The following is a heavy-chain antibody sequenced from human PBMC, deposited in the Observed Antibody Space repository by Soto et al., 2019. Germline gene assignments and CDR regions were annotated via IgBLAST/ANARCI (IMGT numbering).Heavy chain of an antibody. CDR3: ARAYYDFWSCYPR. D-gene: IGHD3-3*01. V-gene: IGHV1-8*01. Sequence: ASVPVSCKASGYTFTSYDINWVRQATGQGLVWMGWMNPNSGSTGYAQKFQGRVTMTRNTSISTAYMELSSLRSEDTAVYYCARAYYDFWSCYPRCGQGTLVTVSS. CDR1: GYTFTSYD. CDR2: MNPNSGST. J-gene: IGHJ4*02.